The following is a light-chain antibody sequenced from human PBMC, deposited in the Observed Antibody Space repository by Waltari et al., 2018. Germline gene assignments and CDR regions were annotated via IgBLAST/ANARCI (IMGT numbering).Light chain of an antibody. J-gene: IGKJ1*01. CDR2: DAS. CDR3: QQRRSWPWT. V-gene: IGKV3-11*01. Sequence: EIVLTQSPATLSLSPGETATLSCRASQSVNTYLAWYRHKPGQSPRLLIHDASIRAAGIPGRFSGSGSETDFNLTISNLESEDFAVYDWQQRRSWPWTFGQGTKVDIK. CDR1: QSVNTY.